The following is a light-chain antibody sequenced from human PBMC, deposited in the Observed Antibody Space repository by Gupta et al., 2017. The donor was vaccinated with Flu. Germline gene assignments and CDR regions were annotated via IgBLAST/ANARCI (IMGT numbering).Light chain of an antibody. CDR2: KAS. CDR3: QEYISSSIS. V-gene: IGKV1-5*03. CDR1: QSISDW. Sequence: SVGDRVTITCRASQSISDWLAWYQQKPGKAPKLLIYKASNLESGVPSRFSGSGSGTEFTLTISSLQPDDFATYYCQEYISSSISFGPGTRLEIK. J-gene: IGKJ5*01.